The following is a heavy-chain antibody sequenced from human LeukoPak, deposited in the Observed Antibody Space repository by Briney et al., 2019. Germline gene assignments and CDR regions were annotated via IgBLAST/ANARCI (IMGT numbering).Heavy chain of an antibody. V-gene: IGHV3-30*02. Sequence: GGSLRLSCGASGFTFSSYGMHWVRQAPVKGLEWVAFIRYDGSNKYFADSVKGRFTISRDNSKNSLYLQMNSLRAEDTAVYYCARGGDIVVVPAAYFDYWGQGTLVTVSS. D-gene: IGHD2-2*01. J-gene: IGHJ4*02. CDR2: IRYDGSNK. CDR3: ARGGDIVVVPAAYFDY. CDR1: GFTFSSYG.